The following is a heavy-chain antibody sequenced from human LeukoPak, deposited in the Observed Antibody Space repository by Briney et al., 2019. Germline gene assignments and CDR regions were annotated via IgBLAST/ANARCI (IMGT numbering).Heavy chain of an antibody. J-gene: IGHJ4*02. CDR1: GGSISSFY. V-gene: IGHV4-59*01. D-gene: IGHD3-3*01. CDR3: ARQGSGTSANFDY. CDR2: IYYSGST. Sequence: SETLSLTCTVSGGSISSFYWSWIRQPPGKGLEWIGYIYYSGSTNYNPSLKSRVNISVDTSKNQFSLNLSSVTTADTAVYYCARQGSGTSANFDYWGQGTLVTVSS.